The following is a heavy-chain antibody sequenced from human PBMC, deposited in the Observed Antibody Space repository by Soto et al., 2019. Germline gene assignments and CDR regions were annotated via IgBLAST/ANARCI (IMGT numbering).Heavy chain of an antibody. CDR2: VNHSGST. CDR3: ARSNWFDP. V-gene: IGHV4-34*01. J-gene: IGHJ5*02. Sequence: QVQLQQWGAGLFKPSETLSLTCAVYGGSFSAYYWTWIRQPPGQGLEWIGEVNHSGSTNYNPSLKSRVSISVDTSKNQFSLKLSSVTAADTAVYYCARSNWFDPWGQGTLVTVSS. CDR1: GGSFSAYY.